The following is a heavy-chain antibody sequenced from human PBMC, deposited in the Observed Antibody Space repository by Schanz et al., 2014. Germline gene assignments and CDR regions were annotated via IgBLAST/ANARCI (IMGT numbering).Heavy chain of an antibody. CDR1: GFSVSSNY. CDR2: IYRGGST. Sequence: EVQLVESGGGLIQPGGSLRLSCAASGFSVSSNYMSWVRQAPGKGLEWVSVIYRGGSTYYADSVKGRFTISRDNSKNTLYLQMNSLRPEDAAVYRSARDKNYDDIAEYGMDVWGQGTEVTVS. CDR3: ARDKNYDDIAEYGMDV. D-gene: IGHD3-22*01. J-gene: IGHJ6*02. V-gene: IGHV3-53*01.